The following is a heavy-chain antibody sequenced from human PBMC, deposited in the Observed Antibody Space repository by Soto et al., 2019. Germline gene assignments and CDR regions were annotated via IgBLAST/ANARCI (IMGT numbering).Heavy chain of an antibody. CDR3: VSVVAIPGDSDN. CDR2: IVPIVDTS. D-gene: IGHD1-26*01. CDR1: GGTFSSYA. J-gene: IGHJ4*02. Sequence: QVQLVQSGAEVRQPASSVKVSCKTSGGTFSSYAISWVRQAPGQGLEWMGGIVPIVDTSTYAQKFQGRVTIXAYXSTSTVETGLSSLRSDDTAVYYCVSVVAIPGDSDNWGQGTLVTVSS. V-gene: IGHV1-69*12.